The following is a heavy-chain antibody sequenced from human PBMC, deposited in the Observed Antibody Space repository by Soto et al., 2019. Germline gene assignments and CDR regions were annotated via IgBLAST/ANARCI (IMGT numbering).Heavy chain of an antibody. Sequence: LRLSCAASGFTFSSYAVSWVRQAPGKGPEWISSISGSGSTIYYADSVKGRVTITRDTSASTAYMELSSLRSEDTAVYYCVRRHVSATGIDWFDPWGQGTLVTVSS. D-gene: IGHD6-13*01. V-gene: IGHV3-23*01. CDR2: ISGSGSTI. CDR3: VRRHVSATGIDWFDP. CDR1: GFTFSSYA. J-gene: IGHJ5*02.